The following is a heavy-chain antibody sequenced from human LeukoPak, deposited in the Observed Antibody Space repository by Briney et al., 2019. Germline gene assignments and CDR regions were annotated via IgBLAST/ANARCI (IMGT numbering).Heavy chain of an antibody. Sequence: ASVKVSCKASGGTFSSYAFSWVRQAPGQGLEWMGRIIPIFGTANYAQKFQGRVTITTDESTSTAYMELSSLRSEDTAVYYCARGTPTVTTSRFDPWGQGTLVTVSS. V-gene: IGHV1-69*05. D-gene: IGHD4-17*01. CDR1: GGTFSSYA. CDR3: ARGTPTVTTSRFDP. CDR2: IIPIFGTA. J-gene: IGHJ5*02.